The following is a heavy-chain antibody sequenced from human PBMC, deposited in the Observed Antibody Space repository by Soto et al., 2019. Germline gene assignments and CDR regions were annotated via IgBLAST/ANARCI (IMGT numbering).Heavy chain of an antibody. CDR3: ARGSGWYAEVDY. CDR2: IYSGGIT. Sequence: GGSLRLSCAVSGFTVSSNYMSWVRQAPGKGLEWVSVIYSGGITYYADSVKGRFTISRDNSRNTLYLQMNSLRAEDTAVYYCARGSGWYAEVDYWGQGTLVTVSS. CDR1: GFTVSSNY. J-gene: IGHJ4*02. V-gene: IGHV3-66*01. D-gene: IGHD6-19*01.